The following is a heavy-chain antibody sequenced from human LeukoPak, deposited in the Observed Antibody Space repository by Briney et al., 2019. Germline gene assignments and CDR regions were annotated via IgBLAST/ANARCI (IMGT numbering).Heavy chain of an antibody. CDR1: GGTFGSYA. V-gene: IGHV1-69*05. D-gene: IGHD3-22*01. CDR2: IIPIFGTA. J-gene: IGHJ3*02. CDR3: ARDGYYDSSGYQRDAFDI. Sequence: ASVKVSCKASGGTFGSYAISWVRQAPGQGLEWMGGIIPIFGTANYAQKFQGRVTITTDESTSTAYMELSSLRSEDTAVYYCARDGYYDSSGYQRDAFDIWGQGTMVTVYS.